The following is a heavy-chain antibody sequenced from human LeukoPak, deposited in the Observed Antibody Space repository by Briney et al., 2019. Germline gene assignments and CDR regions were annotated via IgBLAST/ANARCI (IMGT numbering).Heavy chain of an antibody. V-gene: IGHV1-69*13. CDR2: IIPIFGTA. J-gene: IGHJ5*02. CDR1: GYTFTGYY. Sequence: SVKVSCKASGYTFTGYYMHWVRQAPGQGLEWMGWIIPIFGTANYAQKFQGRVTITADESTSTAYMELSSLRSDDTAVYYCARDGRAYCTNGVCSRGRWFDPWGQGTLVTVSS. CDR3: ARDGRAYCTNGVCSRGRWFDP. D-gene: IGHD2-8*01.